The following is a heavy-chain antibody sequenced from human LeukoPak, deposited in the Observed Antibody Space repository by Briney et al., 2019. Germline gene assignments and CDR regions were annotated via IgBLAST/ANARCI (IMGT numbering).Heavy chain of an antibody. D-gene: IGHD3-10*02. V-gene: IGHV3-11*04. J-gene: IGHJ6*04. CDR1: GFTFSDYH. CDR3: AELGITMIGGV. CDR2: ISSSGRTI. Sequence: GGSLRLSCSASGFTFSDYHMTWIRQAPGKGLKWVSYISSSGRTIEYADSVKGRFTISRDNAKNSLYLQMNSLRTEDTAVYYCAELGITMIGGVWGKGTTVTISS.